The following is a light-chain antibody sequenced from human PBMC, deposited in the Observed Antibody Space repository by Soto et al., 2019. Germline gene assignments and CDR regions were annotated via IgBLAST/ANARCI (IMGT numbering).Light chain of an antibody. J-gene: IGLJ3*02. CDR1: SRDVGLYDY. CDR2: DVT. Sequence: QSALTQPRSVSGSPGQSVTISCTGTSRDVGLYDYVSWYQQHPGKAPRLMVFDVTKRPSGVPDRFSGSKSGYTAFLTISGLQADDEADYYCFSYAGSYIWVFGGGTKLTVL. CDR3: FSYAGSYIWV. V-gene: IGLV2-11*01.